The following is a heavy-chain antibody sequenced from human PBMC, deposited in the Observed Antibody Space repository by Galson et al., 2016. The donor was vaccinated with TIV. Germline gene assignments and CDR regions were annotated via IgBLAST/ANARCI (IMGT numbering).Heavy chain of an antibody. V-gene: IGHV3-23*01. D-gene: IGHD4-17*01. CDR3: AKDPRLYGDYFLHYFVY. CDR1: GFTFDDHG. J-gene: IGHJ4*02. Sequence: SLRLSCAASGFTFDDHGMSWIRQAPGKGLEWVCTSSGSGDTIYYADSVKGRFTISRDNSKGTLYLQMNSLRSDDTAMYYCAKDPRLYGDYFLHYFVYWGQGTLVTVSS. CDR2: SSGSGDTI.